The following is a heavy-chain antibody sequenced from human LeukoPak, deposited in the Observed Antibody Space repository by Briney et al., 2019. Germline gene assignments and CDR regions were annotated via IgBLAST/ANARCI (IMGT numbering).Heavy chain of an antibody. D-gene: IGHD3-10*01. CDR2: ISGSGGST. V-gene: IGHV3-23*01. CDR3: ARGGIITSYAFEI. CDR1: GFTFSSFA. J-gene: IGHJ3*02. Sequence: GGSLRLSCAASGFTFSSFAMSWVRQAPGKGLEWVSVISGSGGSTYYADSVKGRFIISRDKSKNTLYLQMDSLRAEDTAVYYCARGGIITSYAFEIWGQGAMVTVSS.